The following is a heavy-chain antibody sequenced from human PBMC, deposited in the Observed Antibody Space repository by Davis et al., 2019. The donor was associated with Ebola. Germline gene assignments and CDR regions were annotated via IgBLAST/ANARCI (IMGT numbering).Heavy chain of an antibody. CDR1: GGSISSYC. D-gene: IGHD4-17*01. V-gene: IGHV4-59*08. CDR2: IYYSGST. CDR3: ARRGYGDYYFDY. Sequence: SETLSLTCTVSGGSISSYCWSWIRQPPGKGLEWIGYIYYSGSTNYNPSLKSRVTISVDTSKNQFSLKLSSVTAADTAVYYCARRGYGDYYFDYWGQGTLVTVSS. J-gene: IGHJ4*02.